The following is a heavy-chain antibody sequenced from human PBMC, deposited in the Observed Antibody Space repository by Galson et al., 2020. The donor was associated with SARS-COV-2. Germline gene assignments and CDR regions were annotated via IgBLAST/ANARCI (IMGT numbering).Heavy chain of an antibody. CDR1: GGSITSPY. D-gene: IGHD6-19*01. J-gene: IGHJ4*02. Sequence: SETLSLTCTVSGGSITSPYCSWIRQPPGTGLEWVRYLHYSGSTSYNTSLKTRVTISIDTSKKQFSLKLRSVTAADTAVYYCASGYTSDWYDFDYWGQGTLVTVAS. CDR2: LHYSGST. V-gene: IGHV4-59*11. CDR3: ASGYTSDWYDFDY.